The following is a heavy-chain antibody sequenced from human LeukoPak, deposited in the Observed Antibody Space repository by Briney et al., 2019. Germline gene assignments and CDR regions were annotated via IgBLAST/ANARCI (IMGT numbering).Heavy chain of an antibody. CDR1: GYTFSNFG. D-gene: IGHD2-2*01. CDR2: ISGNNDNP. J-gene: IGHJ4*02. Sequence: GASVRVSCKASGYTFSNFGINWVRQAPGQGLEWMGWISGNNDNPNYVQKFQGRFTVTTDSSTNTAYMELRNLRLDDTAVYYCARDGTSTDDYWGQGTLVTVSS. CDR3: ARDGTSTDDY. V-gene: IGHV1-18*01.